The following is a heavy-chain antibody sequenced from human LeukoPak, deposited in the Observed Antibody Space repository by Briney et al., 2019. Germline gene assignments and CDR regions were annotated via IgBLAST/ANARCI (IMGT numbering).Heavy chain of an antibody. CDR1: GFIFNIYR. V-gene: IGHV3-48*01. CDR2: ITSDSATI. D-gene: IGHD6-19*01. Sequence: GGSLRLSCAASGFIFNIYRMNWVRQAPGKGLEGVSYITSDSATIYYADSVKGRFTITRDNAKNSLYLQINSLRAEDTAVYYCARGVTVTGGGFDYWGQGTLVTVSS. CDR3: ARGVTVTGGGFDY. J-gene: IGHJ4*02.